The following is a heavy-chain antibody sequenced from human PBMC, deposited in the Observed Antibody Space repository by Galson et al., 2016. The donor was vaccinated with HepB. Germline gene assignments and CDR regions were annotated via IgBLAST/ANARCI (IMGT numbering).Heavy chain of an antibody. V-gene: IGHV3-23*01. J-gene: IGHJ1*01. CDR2: ISSRGIST. Sequence: SLRLSCAVSGFTFSTYAMSWVRQAPGKGLEWVSGISSRGISTYYADSVKGRFTVSRDNSKNTLFLQMNSLRAEDTAVYYCARADSSSYGYYFQHWGQGTLVTVSS. D-gene: IGHD3-22*01. CDR1: GFTFSTYA. CDR3: ARADSSSYGYYFQH.